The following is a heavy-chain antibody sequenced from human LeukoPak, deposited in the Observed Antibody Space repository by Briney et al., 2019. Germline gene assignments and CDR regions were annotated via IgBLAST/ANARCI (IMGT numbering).Heavy chain of an antibody. V-gene: IGHV4-59*01. J-gene: IGHJ6*03. D-gene: IGHD4-11*01. CDR2: VDHTGST. Sequence: SETLSLTCTVSDDSITMYYWTWIRQPPGKGLEWIGYVDHTGSTKFNPSLNGRVSISRDTSNNFFSLRLRSVTAADTAVYFCARGRVSSSTWYSTYYYFFYMDFWGKGTTVTVFS. CDR1: DDSITMYY. CDR3: ARGRVSSSTWYSTYYYFFYMDF.